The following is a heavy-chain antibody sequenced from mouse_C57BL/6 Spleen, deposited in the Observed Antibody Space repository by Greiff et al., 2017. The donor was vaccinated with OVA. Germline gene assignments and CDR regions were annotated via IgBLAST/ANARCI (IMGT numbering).Heavy chain of an antibody. J-gene: IGHJ4*01. V-gene: IGHV1-5*01. CDR2: IYPGNSDT. CDR3: TRGGTGTYAMDY. D-gene: IGHD4-1*01. CDR1: GYTFTSYW. Sequence: EVQLQQSGTVLARPGASVKMSCKTSGYTFTSYWMHWVKQRPGHALEWIGAIYPGNSDTSYNQKFKGKAKLTAVTSASTAYMELSSLTNEDSAVYYCTRGGTGTYAMDYWGQGTSVTVSS.